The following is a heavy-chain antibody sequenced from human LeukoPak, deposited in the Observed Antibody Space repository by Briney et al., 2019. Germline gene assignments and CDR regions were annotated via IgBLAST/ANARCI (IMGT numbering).Heavy chain of an antibody. CDR1: GYTFTGYY. CDR3: ARALRKSIASPFDY. J-gene: IGHJ4*02. Sequence: ASVKVSCKASGYTFTGYYMHWVRQAPGQGLEWMGWINPNSGGTNYAQKFQGRVTMTRDTSISTAYMELSRLRSGDTAVYYCARALRKSIASPFDYWGQGTLVTVSS. V-gene: IGHV1-2*02. D-gene: IGHD6-13*01. CDR2: INPNSGGT.